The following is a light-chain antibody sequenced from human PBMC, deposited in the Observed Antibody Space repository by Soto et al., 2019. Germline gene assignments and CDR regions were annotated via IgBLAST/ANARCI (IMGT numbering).Light chain of an antibody. CDR3: QSYDSSLSGSYV. CDR1: SSNIGAGYV. CDR2: RNN. J-gene: IGLJ1*01. V-gene: IGLV1-40*01. Sequence: QSVLTQPPSVSGAPGQRVTISCTGSSSNIGAGYVVHWFQQVPGTAPKLLIYRNNYRPSGVPDRFSGSKSGTSASLAITGLQAEDEADYYCQSYDSSLSGSYVFGTGT.